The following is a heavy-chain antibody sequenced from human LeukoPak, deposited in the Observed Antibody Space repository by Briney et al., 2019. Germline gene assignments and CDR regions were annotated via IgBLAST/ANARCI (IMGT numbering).Heavy chain of an antibody. Sequence: SETLSLTCTVSGYSIGRAYYWGWIRQPPGKGLEWIGEINHSGSTNYNPSLKSRVTISVDTSKNQFSLKLGSVTAADTAVYYCARGLVNIVVVPAARAYYYYYYMDVWGKGTTVTVSS. CDR3: ARGLVNIVVVPAARAYYYYYYMDV. CDR2: INHSGST. J-gene: IGHJ6*03. V-gene: IGHV4-38-2*02. CDR1: GYSIGRAYY. D-gene: IGHD2-2*01.